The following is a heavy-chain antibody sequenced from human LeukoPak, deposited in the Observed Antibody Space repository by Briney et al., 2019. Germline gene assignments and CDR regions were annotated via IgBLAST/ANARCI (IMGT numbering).Heavy chain of an antibody. CDR3: ARKEAARRVDYYYYYMDV. Sequence: PGGSLRLSCAASGFTFSSYWMSWVRQAPGKGLEWVANIKQDGSEKYYVDSAKGRFTISRDNAKNSLYLQMNSLRAEDTAVYYCARKEAARRVDYYYYYMDVWGKGTTVTVSS. CDR2: IKQDGSEK. D-gene: IGHD6-6*01. J-gene: IGHJ6*03. CDR1: GFTFSSYW. V-gene: IGHV3-7*01.